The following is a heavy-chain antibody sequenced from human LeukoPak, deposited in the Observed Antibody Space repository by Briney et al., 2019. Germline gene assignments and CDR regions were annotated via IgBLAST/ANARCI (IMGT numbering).Heavy chain of an antibody. Sequence: GGSLRLSCVASGFTFSDYFMSWIRRAPGKGLEWLSFINSAGDNIYYADSVKGRFTISRDNAKSSLFLQMNSLRAEDTAVYYCARDGGATMVRGVATYDSWGQGTLVTVSS. V-gene: IGHV3-11*04. J-gene: IGHJ4*02. D-gene: IGHD3-10*01. CDR1: GFTFSDYF. CDR3: ARDGGATMVRGVATYDS. CDR2: INSAGDNI.